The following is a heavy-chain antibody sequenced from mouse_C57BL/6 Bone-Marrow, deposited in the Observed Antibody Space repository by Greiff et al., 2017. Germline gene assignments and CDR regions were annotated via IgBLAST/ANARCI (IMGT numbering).Heavy chain of an antibody. CDR2: IDPSDSYT. J-gene: IGHJ3*01. Sequence: QVQLQQPGAELVMPGASVKLSCKASGYTFTSYWMHWVKQRPGQGLEWIGEIDPSDSYTNYNQQFKGKSTLTVDKSSSTAYMQLSSLTSEDSAVYYCARKDYGNYDWFAYWGQGTLVTVSA. D-gene: IGHD2-1*01. CDR3: ARKDYGNYDWFAY. V-gene: IGHV1-69*01. CDR1: GYTFTSYW.